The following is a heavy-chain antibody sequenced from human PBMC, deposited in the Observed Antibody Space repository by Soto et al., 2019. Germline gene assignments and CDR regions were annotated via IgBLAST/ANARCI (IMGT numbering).Heavy chain of an antibody. J-gene: IGHJ4*02. CDR1: GFTFSSYA. V-gene: IGHV3-23*01. CDR3: AKSDGAVAAASEY. Sequence: PGGSLRLSCAASGFTFSSYAMSWVRQAPGKGLEWVSASSGSGGSTYYADSVKGRFAISRDNSKNTLYLQMNSLRAEDAAVYYYAKSDGAVAAASEYWGQGTLVSVSS. D-gene: IGHD6-19*01. CDR2: SSGSGGST.